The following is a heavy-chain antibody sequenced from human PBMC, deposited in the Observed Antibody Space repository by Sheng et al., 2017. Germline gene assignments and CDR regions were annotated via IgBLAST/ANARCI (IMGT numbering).Heavy chain of an antibody. CDR3: ARGSAHYDFWSGYPLGNWFDP. D-gene: IGHD3-3*01. V-gene: IGHV1-69*04. Sequence: QVQLVQSGAEVKKPGSSVKVSCKASGGTFSSYTISWVRQAPGQGLEWMGRIIPILGIANYAQKFQGRVTITADKSTSTAYMELSSLRSEDTAVYYCARGSAHYDFWSGYPLGNWFDPWGQGTLVTVSS. CDR1: GGTFSSYT. CDR2: IIPILGIA. J-gene: IGHJ5*02.